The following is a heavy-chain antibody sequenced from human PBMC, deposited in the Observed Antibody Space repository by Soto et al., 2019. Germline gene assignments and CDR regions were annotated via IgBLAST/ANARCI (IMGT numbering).Heavy chain of an antibody. V-gene: IGHV4-30-2*01. Sequence: QLQLQESGSRLVKSSQTLSLTCTVSGDSMTSGDYSWSWIRQPPGKGLEWLGYIYRTGNTHYSPSLKSRVSISQDRSKNQFSLELTSVTAADTAVYYCARGDYQYSIDYSGQGTLVTVSS. CDR1: GDSMTSGDYS. D-gene: IGHD2-2*01. CDR2: IYRTGNT. J-gene: IGHJ4*02. CDR3: ARGDYQYSIDY.